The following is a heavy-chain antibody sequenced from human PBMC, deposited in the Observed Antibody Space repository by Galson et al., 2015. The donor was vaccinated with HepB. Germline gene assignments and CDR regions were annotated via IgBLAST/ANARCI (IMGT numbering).Heavy chain of an antibody. Sequence: PALVKPTQTLTLTCTFSGLSLSNSGVGVGWIRQPPGKALEWLALIYWHDDERHSPSLKSRLTITKDTSKNQVVLTMTNMGPVDTATYYCAHSYYYDRSGSFQYRGQGTLVAVSS. D-gene: IGHD3-22*01. J-gene: IGHJ1*01. V-gene: IGHV2-5*01. CDR3: AHSYYYDRSGSFQY. CDR1: GLSLSNSGVG. CDR2: IYWHDDE.